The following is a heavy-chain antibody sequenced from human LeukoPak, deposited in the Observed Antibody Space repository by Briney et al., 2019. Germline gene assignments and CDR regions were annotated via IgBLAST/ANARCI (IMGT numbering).Heavy chain of an antibody. CDR1: GGSLSGYY. CDR3: ARGVGPEDNYYYYGMDV. V-gene: IGHV4-34*01. D-gene: IGHD2-15*01. CDR2: INHSGST. Sequence: NPSETLSLTCSVYGGSLSGYYWSWIRQPPGKGLEWIGEINHSGSTNYNPSLKCRVTISVDTSKNQFSLKLSSVTAADTAVYYCARGVGPEDNYYYYGMDVWGQGTTVTVSS. J-gene: IGHJ6*02.